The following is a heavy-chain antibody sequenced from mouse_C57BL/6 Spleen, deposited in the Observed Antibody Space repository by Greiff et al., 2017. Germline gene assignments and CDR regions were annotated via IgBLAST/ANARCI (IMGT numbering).Heavy chain of an antibody. CDR1: GYTFTSYW. V-gene: IGHV1-69*01. CDR3: ARSRGYGNYVDY. Sequence: QVQLKQPGAELVMPGASVKLSCKASGYTFTSYWMHWVKQRPGQGLEWIGEIDPSDSYTNYNQKFKGKSTLTVDKSSSTAYMQLSSLTSEDSAVYYCARSRGYGNYVDYWGQGTTLTVSS. CDR2: IDPSDSYT. D-gene: IGHD2-10*02. J-gene: IGHJ2*01.